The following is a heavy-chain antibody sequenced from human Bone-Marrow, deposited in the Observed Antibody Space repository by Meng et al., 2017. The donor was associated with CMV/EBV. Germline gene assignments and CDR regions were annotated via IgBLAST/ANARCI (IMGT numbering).Heavy chain of an antibody. D-gene: IGHD3-16*02. CDR1: GFSLRTSGAG. CDR2: IYWNDDK. V-gene: IGHV2-5*01. J-gene: IGHJ4*02. CDR3: AHGRRYYNYIWGSYRPVFDY. Sequence: SGPTLVKPTQTLTLTCTFSGFSLRTSGAGVGWMRQPPGKALEWLALIYWNDDKNYSPSLRGRLTMTKDTSRNLVVLKMTNMDPVDTATYYRAHGRRYYNYIWGSYRPVFDYWGQGILVTVSS.